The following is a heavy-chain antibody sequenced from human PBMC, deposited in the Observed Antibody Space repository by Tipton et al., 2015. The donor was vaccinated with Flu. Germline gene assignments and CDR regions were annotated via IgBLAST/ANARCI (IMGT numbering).Heavy chain of an antibody. CDR1: GDSISSGDSY. CDR2: IYTTGST. Sequence: TLSLTCSVSGDSISSGDSYWSWIRQPAGKGLEWIGRIYTTGSTNYIYYSPSLKSRVTISVDTSKNHLSLRLNSVTAADTAVYHCARGSGSGTFLIFDYWGQGTLVTVSS. CDR3: ARGSGSGTFLIFDY. D-gene: IGHD3-10*01. V-gene: IGHV4-61*02. J-gene: IGHJ4*02.